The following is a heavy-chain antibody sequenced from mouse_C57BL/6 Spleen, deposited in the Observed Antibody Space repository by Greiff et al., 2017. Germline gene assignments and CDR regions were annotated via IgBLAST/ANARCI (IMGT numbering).Heavy chain of an antibody. V-gene: IGHV6-3*01. CDR3: TGAYYGISWFAY. Sequence: VQLKESGGGLVQPGGSMKLSCVASGFTFSNYWMNWVRQSPEKGLEWVAQIRLKSDNYATHYAESVKGRFTISRDDSKSSVYLQMNNLRAEDTGIYYFTGAYYGISWFAYWGQGTLVTVSA. CDR1: GFTFSNYW. D-gene: IGHD2-10*01. J-gene: IGHJ3*01. CDR2: IRLKSDNYAT.